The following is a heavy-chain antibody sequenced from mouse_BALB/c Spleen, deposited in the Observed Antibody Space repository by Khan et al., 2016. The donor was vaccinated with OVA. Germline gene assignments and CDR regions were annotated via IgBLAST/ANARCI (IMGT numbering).Heavy chain of an antibody. CDR3: TRGGYSSFAY. CDR2: VYPGNSDT. D-gene: IGHD2-12*01. V-gene: IGHV1-5*01. CDR1: GYIFTSYL. J-gene: IGHJ3*01. Sequence: VQLKESGTVLARPGASVKMSCKASGYIFTSYLIHWVKQRPGQGLEWIGDVYPGNSDTTYNQKFKDKAKLTATTSASTAYMELSSLTNEDSAVYYCTRGGYSSFAYWGQGTLVTVSA.